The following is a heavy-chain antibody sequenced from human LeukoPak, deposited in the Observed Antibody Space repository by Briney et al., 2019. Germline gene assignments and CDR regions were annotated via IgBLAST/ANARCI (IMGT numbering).Heavy chain of an antibody. V-gene: IGHV3-72*01. Sequence: GGPLRLSCATSGLTFTDHHMDWVRQAPGKGLDWVARIRNRPKSYTTQYAASVKGRFIISSDDSKSSLFLQMRDLRTEHKTMYYCSIYYVPGKDAYFDLRGQGTVVTVSS. D-gene: IGHD3-10*02. CDR3: SIYYVPGKDAYFDL. J-gene: IGHJ5*02. CDR1: GLTFTDHH. CDR2: IRNRPKSYTT.